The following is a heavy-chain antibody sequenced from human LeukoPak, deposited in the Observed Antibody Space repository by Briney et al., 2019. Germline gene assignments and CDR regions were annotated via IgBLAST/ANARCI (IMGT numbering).Heavy chain of an antibody. CDR2: ISGSGGST. D-gene: IGHD1-26*01. V-gene: IGHV3-23*01. CDR3: ARSFGGTYYGLHYYYMDV. Sequence: PGGSLRLSCAASGFTFSSYAMSWVRQAPGKGLEWVSAISGSGGSTYYADSVKGRFTISRDNSKNTVHLQMNSLRAEDTAVYYCARSFGGTYYGLHYYYMDVWGKGTTVTVSS. CDR1: GFTFSSYA. J-gene: IGHJ6*03.